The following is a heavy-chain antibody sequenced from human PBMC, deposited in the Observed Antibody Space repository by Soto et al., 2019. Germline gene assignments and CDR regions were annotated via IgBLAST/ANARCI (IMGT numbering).Heavy chain of an antibody. V-gene: IGHV3-30-3*01. J-gene: IGHJ6*02. CDR3: ARESRYSSGWYWRGMDV. CDR2: ISYDGSNK. D-gene: IGHD6-19*01. Sequence: QVQLVESGGGVVQPGRSLRLYCAASGFTFSSYAMHWVRQAPGKGLEWVAVISYDGSNKYYADSVKGRFTISRDNSKNTLYLQMNSLRAEDTAVYYCARESRYSSGWYWRGMDVWGQGTTVTVSS. CDR1: GFTFSSYA.